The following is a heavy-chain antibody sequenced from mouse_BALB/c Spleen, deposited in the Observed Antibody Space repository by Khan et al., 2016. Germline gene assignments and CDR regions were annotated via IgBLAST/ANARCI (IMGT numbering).Heavy chain of an antibody. J-gene: IGHJ1*01. Sequence: EVELVESGGGLVKPGGSLKLSCAASGFTFSDYYMYWVRQTPEKRLEWVATISDGGAYTYYPDSVKGRFTISRDNAKNNLYLQMSSLKSEDTAMYYCARTCGNYGYFDVWGAGTTVTVSS. CDR1: GFTFSDYY. CDR3: ARTCGNYGYFDV. V-gene: IGHV5-4*02. CDR2: ISDGGAYT. D-gene: IGHD3-1*01.